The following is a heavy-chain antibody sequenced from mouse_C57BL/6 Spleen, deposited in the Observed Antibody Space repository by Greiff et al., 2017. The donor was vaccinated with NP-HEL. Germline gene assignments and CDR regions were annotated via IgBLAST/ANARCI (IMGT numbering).Heavy chain of an antibody. CDR3: AERYYYSNDEWCAY. Sequence: QVHVKQSGAELVRPGTSVKVSCKASGYAFTNYWMEWVKQRPGQGLEWIGVINPGSGGTNYNEKFKGKATLTADKSSSTAYMQLRSLTPEESAVYFCAERYYYSNDEWCAYWGQGTLVTVSA. J-gene: IGHJ3*01. D-gene: IGHD2-5*01. CDR1: GYAFTNYW. CDR2: INPGSGGT. V-gene: IGHV1-54*01.